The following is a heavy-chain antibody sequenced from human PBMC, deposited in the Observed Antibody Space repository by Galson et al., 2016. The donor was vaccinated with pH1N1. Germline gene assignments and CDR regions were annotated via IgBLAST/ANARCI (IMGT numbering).Heavy chain of an antibody. CDR2: IYHAGNT. Sequence: ETLSLTCVVSGDSISNTNWWSWVRQPPGKGLEWIGEIYHAGNTNYNPSLTRRLTISVDKSKTQFSLKLTPVTAADTALYYCARIHATRVDSNRYFYAGFDVWGQGTTVTVSS. J-gene: IGHJ6*02. V-gene: IGHV4-4*02. CDR1: GDSISNTNW. D-gene: IGHD1-14*01. CDR3: ARIHATRVDSNRYFYAGFDV.